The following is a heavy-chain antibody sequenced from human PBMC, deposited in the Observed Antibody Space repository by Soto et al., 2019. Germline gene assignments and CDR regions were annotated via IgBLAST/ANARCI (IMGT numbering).Heavy chain of an antibody. CDR1: GGSFSGYY. CDR3: ARSPAGRRVCYFYY. V-gene: IGHV4-34*01. Sequence: QVQLQQWGAGLLKPSEPLSLTCAVYGGSFSGYYWSWFRQPPGKGLVWIGEINHSGSTNYNPSLKSRVTISVDTYKNQFSLKLSAVAAAATAVYYCARSPAGRRVCYFYYWGPGTLVTVSS. D-gene: IGHD6-19*01. CDR2: INHSGST. J-gene: IGHJ4*02.